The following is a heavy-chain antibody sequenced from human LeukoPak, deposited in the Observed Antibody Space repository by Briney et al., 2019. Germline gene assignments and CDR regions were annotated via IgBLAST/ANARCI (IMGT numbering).Heavy chain of an antibody. CDR1: GCSISSGGYS. D-gene: IGHD5-18*01. Sequence: PSQTLSLTCAVSGCSISSGGYSWSWIRQPPGKGLEWIGYIYHSGSTYYNPSLKSRVTISVDRSKKQFSLKLSSVTAADTAVYYCARARGYSYGYFDYWGQGTLVTVSS. CDR3: ARARGYSYGYFDY. J-gene: IGHJ4*02. V-gene: IGHV4-30-2*01. CDR2: IYHSGST.